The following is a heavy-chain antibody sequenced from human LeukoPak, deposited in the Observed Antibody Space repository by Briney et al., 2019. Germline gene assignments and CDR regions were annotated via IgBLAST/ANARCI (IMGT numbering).Heavy chain of an antibody. CDR2: IKQDGSEK. CDR1: GFTFSDYW. J-gene: IGHJ4*02. Sequence: GGPLRLSCAASGFTFSDYWMTWVRQAPGKGLEWVARIKQDGSEKNYVDSAKGRFTISKDNTKNSLYLQMNSLRAEDTAVYYCARGGSYHHYWGQGTLVTVSS. D-gene: IGHD1-26*01. V-gene: IGHV3-7*01. CDR3: ARGGSYHHY.